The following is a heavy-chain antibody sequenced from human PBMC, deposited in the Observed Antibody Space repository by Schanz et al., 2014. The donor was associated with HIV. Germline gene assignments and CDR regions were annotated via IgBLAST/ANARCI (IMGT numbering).Heavy chain of an antibody. CDR3: ARDKYSNYGYYYYGMDV. CDR1: GFTFSSYA. J-gene: IGHJ6*02. Sequence: QVQLVESGGGVVQPGRSLRLSCAASGFTFSSYAMHWVRQASGKGLEWVAVISYDGSNKYYADSVKGRFTISRDNSKNTLYLQMNSLRAEDTAVYYCARDKYSNYGYYYYGMDVWGQGTTVTVSS. CDR2: ISYDGSNK. V-gene: IGHV3-30-3*01. D-gene: IGHD4-4*01.